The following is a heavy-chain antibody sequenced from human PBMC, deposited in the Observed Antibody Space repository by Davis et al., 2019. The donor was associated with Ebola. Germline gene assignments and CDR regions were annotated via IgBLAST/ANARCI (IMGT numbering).Heavy chain of an antibody. Sequence: LRLSCSVFGGSITNGGYYWSWIRQYPGGGLEWIGSIYYSGTTYYNSSLKSRVSISVDTSKHQFSLKVSSVSAADTAMYYCARGHWGLQDWGQGTPVTVSS. J-gene: IGHJ4*02. CDR3: ARGHWGLQD. D-gene: IGHD7-27*01. CDR2: IYYSGTT. CDR1: GGSITNGGYY. V-gene: IGHV4-31*03.